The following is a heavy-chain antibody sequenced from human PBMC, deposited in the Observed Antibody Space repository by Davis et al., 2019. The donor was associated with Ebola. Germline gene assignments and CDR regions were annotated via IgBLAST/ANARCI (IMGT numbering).Heavy chain of an antibody. J-gene: IGHJ4*02. CDR2: INHSGDSI. Sequence: GESLKISCAASGFTFSYYYMSWVRQAPGKGLEWISCINHSGDSIFYADFVKGRFTMSRDNAKNFLYLKLSSLRADDTAMYYCARNSAPPDYWGQGALVTVSS. V-gene: IGHV3-11*01. CDR3: ARNSAPPDY. D-gene: IGHD6-6*01. CDR1: GFTFSYYY.